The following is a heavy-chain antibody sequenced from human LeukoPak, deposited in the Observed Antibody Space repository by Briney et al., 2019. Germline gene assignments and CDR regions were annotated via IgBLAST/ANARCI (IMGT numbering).Heavy chain of an antibody. CDR1: GYTFTSYG. CDR3: ARDSMTTVTTPFPLWHY. V-gene: IGHV1-18*01. CDR2: LSPYNGNT. D-gene: IGHD4-17*01. Sequence: ASIKGSCKASGYTFTSYGISWVRQAPGPGVEVMGWLSPYNGNTNYAQKLQGRVTMTTDTSTSTAYMELRSLRSDDTAVYYCARDSMTTVTTPFPLWHYWGQGTLVTVSS. J-gene: IGHJ4*02.